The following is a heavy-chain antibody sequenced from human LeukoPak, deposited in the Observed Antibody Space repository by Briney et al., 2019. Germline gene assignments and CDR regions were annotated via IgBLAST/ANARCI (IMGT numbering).Heavy chain of an antibody. CDR1: GFTFSTYA. Sequence: GGSLRLSCAASGFTFSTYAMSWVRQAPGKGLEWVTTVTGSGDITFYPDSVKGRFTISRDNAKNSLYLQMNSLRAEDTAVYYCARGLFPEYYDILTGYPGLDYWGQGTLVTVSS. V-gene: IGHV3-23*01. CDR2: VTGSGDIT. D-gene: IGHD3-9*01. J-gene: IGHJ4*02. CDR3: ARGLFPEYYDILTGYPGLDY.